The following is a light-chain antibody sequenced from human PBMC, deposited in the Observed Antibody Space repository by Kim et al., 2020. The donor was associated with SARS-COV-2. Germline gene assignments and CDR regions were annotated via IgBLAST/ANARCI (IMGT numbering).Light chain of an antibody. J-gene: IGKJ4*01. Sequence: VPPRQNATLSCRASQSVSSYLAWYQQKPGQAPGLLIYGASTRATGVPARFSGSGSGTEFTLTISSLQSEDFAVYYCQQYNNWPLTFGGGTKVDIK. CDR1: QSVSSY. V-gene: IGKV3-15*01. CDR3: QQYNNWPLT. CDR2: GAS.